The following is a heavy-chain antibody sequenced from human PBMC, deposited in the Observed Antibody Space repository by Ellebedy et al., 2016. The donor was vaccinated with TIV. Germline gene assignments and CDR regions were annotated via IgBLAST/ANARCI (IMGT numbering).Heavy chain of an antibody. CDR3: ARTEILGRIVTAFDI. CDR2: ISAFNGNT. Sequence: ASVKVSCXASGYTFTTYGISWVRQAPGQGLEWMGWISAFNGNTNYAQKFQDRVTMTTDTSTSTGYMELRSLRSDDTAMYYCARTEILGRIVTAFDIWGQGSMVTVSS. V-gene: IGHV1-18*01. D-gene: IGHD3-3*01. CDR1: GYTFTTYG. J-gene: IGHJ3*02.